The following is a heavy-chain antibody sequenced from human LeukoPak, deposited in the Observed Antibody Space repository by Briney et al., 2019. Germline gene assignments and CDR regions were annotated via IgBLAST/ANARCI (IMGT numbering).Heavy chain of an antibody. CDR3: ARGCSSTSCRRKGSLDP. D-gene: IGHD2-2*01. V-gene: IGHV4-30-2*01. CDR2: IYHSGST. CDR1: GGSISSGGYY. J-gene: IGHJ5*02. Sequence: PSQTLSLTCTVSGGSISSGGYYWSWIRQPPGKGLEWIGYIYHSGSTYYNPSLKSRVTISVDRSKNQFSLKLSSVTAADTAVYYCARGCSSTSCRRKGSLDPWGQGTLVTVSS.